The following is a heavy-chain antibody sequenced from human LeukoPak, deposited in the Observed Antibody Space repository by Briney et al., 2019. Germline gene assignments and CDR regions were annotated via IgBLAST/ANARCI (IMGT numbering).Heavy chain of an antibody. D-gene: IGHD2-15*01. J-gene: IGHJ5*02. CDR3: VTEPGYCTGGRCYGGWFDP. V-gene: IGHV4-34*01. Sequence: SETLSLTCAVYVGSFSGYYWSWIRQAPGKGLEWIGEINHSGNTNYNPSLKSRVTISVDTSKNQFSLKLSSVTAADTAVYYCVTEPGYCTGGRCYGGWFDPWGQGTLVTVSS. CDR1: VGSFSGYY. CDR2: INHSGNT.